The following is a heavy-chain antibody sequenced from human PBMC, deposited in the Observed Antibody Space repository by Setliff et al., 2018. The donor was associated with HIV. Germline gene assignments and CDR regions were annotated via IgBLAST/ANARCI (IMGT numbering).Heavy chain of an antibody. J-gene: IGHJ6*03. Sequence: SETLSLTCSVSGDSINNYYWSWVRQPAGKGLEWIGRLYVSGDTNYNPSLKSRVTMSLDTSKKHFSLNLKSVTAADTAVYYCALTGHRLLRGYMDVWGKGTTVTVSS. D-gene: IGHD2-15*01. CDR3: ALTGHRLLRGYMDV. CDR1: GDSINNYY. CDR2: LYVSGDT. V-gene: IGHV4-4*07.